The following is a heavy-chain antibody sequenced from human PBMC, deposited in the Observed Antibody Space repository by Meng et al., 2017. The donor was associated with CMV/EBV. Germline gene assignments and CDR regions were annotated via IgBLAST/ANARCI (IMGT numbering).Heavy chain of an antibody. CDR2: ISYDGSNK. J-gene: IGHJ4*02. V-gene: IGHV3-30-3*01. D-gene: IGHD6-6*01. Sequence: GESLKISCAASGFTFSSYAMHWVRQAPGKGLEWVAVISYDGSNKYYADSVKGRFTISRDNSKNTLYLQMNSLRAEDTVVYYCARDRYSSSSALLDYWGQGTLVTVSS. CDR1: GFTFSSYA. CDR3: ARDRYSSSSALLDY.